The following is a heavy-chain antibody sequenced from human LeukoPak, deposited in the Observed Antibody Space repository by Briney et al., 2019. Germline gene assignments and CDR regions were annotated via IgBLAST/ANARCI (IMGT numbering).Heavy chain of an antibody. Sequence: ASVKVSCKASGYTFSGFYIHWMRQAPGQGLEWMGWINPNSGDTKYAQKFQGRVTMTRDTSISTAYMELRRLKSDDRAVYYCARPDTSMIMGGYYFDYWGQGTLVTVSS. D-gene: IGHD5-18*01. CDR3: ARPDTSMIMGGYYFDY. CDR2: INPNSGDT. J-gene: IGHJ4*02. CDR1: GYTFSGFY. V-gene: IGHV1-2*02.